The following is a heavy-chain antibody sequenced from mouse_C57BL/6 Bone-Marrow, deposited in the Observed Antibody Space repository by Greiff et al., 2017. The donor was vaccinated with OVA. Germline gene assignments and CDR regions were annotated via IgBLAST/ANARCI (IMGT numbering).Heavy chain of an antibody. J-gene: IGHJ4*01. V-gene: IGHV1-61*01. CDR2: IYPSDSET. CDR3: ARDWDAMDY. CDR1: GYTFTSYW. D-gene: IGHD4-1*01. Sequence: VMLSCKASGYTFTSYWMDWVKQRPGQGLEWIGNIYPSDSETHYNQKFKDKATLTVDKSSSTAYMQLSSLTSEDSAVYYCARDWDAMDYWGQGTSVTVSS.